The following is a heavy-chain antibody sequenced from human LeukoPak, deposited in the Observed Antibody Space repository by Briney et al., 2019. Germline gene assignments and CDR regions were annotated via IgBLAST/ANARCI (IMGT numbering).Heavy chain of an antibody. CDR3: ARAYSGSFYEAFDF. CDR2: ISSSGSTI. Sequence: GGSLRLSCAASGFTFSNYEMNWVRQAPGKGLEWVSFISSSGSTIYYADSVKGRFTISRDNSKNSLYLQMHSLRPEDTAVYYCARAYSGSFYEAFDFWGQGTMVTVSS. J-gene: IGHJ3*01. CDR1: GFTFSNYE. D-gene: IGHD1-26*01. V-gene: IGHV3-48*03.